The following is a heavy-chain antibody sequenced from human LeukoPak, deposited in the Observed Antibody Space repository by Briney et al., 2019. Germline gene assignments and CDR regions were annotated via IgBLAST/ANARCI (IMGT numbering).Heavy chain of an antibody. CDR1: GGSISSGGYY. D-gene: IGHD2-2*01. Sequence: SETLSLTCTVSGGSISSGGYYWSWIRQPPGKGLEWIAYIYYSVSTSYNPSLKSRVSISVDTSKNQFSLKLSSVTAADTAVYYCARGVAYCSSTSCFFDYWGQGTLVTVSS. V-gene: IGHV4-61*08. CDR2: IYYSVST. J-gene: IGHJ4*02. CDR3: ARGVAYCSSTSCFFDY.